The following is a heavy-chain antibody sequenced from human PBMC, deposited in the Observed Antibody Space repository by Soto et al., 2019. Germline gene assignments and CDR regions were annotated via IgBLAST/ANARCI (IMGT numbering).Heavy chain of an antibody. J-gene: IGHJ6*02. CDR2: ISYDGSNK. CDR3: ARERLRYFDWLPTGGYYGMDV. Sequence: QVQLVESGGGVVQPGRSLRLSCAASGFTFSSYAMHWVRQAPGKGLEWVAVISYDGSNKYYADSVKGRFTISRDNSKNTLYLQMNSLRAEDTAVYSCARERLRYFDWLPTGGYYGMDVWGQGTPVTVSS. V-gene: IGHV3-30-3*01. CDR1: GFTFSSYA. D-gene: IGHD3-9*01.